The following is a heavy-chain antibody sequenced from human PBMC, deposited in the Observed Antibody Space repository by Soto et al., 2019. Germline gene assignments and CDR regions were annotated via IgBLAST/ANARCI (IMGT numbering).Heavy chain of an antibody. D-gene: IGHD1-7*01. J-gene: IGHJ4*02. V-gene: IGHV3-30*18. CDR1: GFTFSSYV. Sequence: QVQLVESGGGVVQPGRSLRLSCAASGFTFSSYVMHWVRQAPGKGLEWVTVISYDGNFAYYADSVKGRVTISRDNSKNTLYLKMNSLRTEYTAMYYCAKEGPITNLYFGYWGQGTRVNVSS. CDR2: ISYDGNFA. CDR3: AKEGPITNLYFGY.